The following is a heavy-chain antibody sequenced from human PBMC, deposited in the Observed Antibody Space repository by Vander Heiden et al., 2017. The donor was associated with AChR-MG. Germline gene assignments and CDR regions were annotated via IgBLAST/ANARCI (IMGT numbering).Heavy chain of an antibody. J-gene: IGHJ5*02. CDR2: ISWNSGSI. CDR3: AKDKEAVAGTLTWFDP. CDR1: GFTFDDYA. Sequence: EVQLVESGGGLVQPGRSLRLSCSASGFTFDDYAMHWVRQGPGKGLEWVSGISWNSGSIGYADSVKCRFTISRDNAKNSLYLQMNSLRAEETALYYCAKDKEAVAGTLTWFDPWGEGTLVAVSS. V-gene: IGHV3-9*01. D-gene: IGHD6-19*01.